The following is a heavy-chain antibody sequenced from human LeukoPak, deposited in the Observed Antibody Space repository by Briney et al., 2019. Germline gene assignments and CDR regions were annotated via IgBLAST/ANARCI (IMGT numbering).Heavy chain of an antibody. CDR3: ADENGQLLSSG. Sequence: GRSLRLSCAASGFTFSSYEMNWVRQAPGKGLECASYISSSGSTIYYADSVKGRFTISRDNAKNSLYLQMNSLRAEDTAVYYCADENGQLLSSGWGQGTLVTVSS. CDR1: GFTFSSYE. J-gene: IGHJ4*02. V-gene: IGHV3-48*03. CDR2: ISSSGSTI. D-gene: IGHD2-2*01.